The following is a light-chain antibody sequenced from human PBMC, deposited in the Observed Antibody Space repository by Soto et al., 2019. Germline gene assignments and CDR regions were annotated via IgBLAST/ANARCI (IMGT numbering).Light chain of an antibody. Sequence: EIVMTQSPPTLSVSPGDGATLSCRASQSVNSNLAWYQQKPGQAPRLLIYGASRRAMHIPARFSGSGSGTEFTLTISGLQSEDFAVYYCQQYGPSPMYTFGQGTNLEIK. V-gene: IGKV3-15*01. CDR3: QQYGPSPMYT. CDR1: QSVNSN. J-gene: IGKJ2*01. CDR2: GAS.